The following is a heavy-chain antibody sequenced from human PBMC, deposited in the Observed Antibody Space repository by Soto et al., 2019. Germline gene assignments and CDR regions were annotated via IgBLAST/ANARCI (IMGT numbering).Heavy chain of an antibody. Sequence: QVQLVQSGAEVKKPGSSVKVSCKASGGTFSSYAISWVRQAPGQGLEWMGGIIPIFGTANYAQKFQGRVTITADESTSPAYMELSSVRSEDTAVYYCAREAYGDYVGTVYGMDVWGQGTTVTVSS. CDR2: IIPIFGTA. V-gene: IGHV1-69*12. CDR1: GGTFSSYA. J-gene: IGHJ6*02. CDR3: AREAYGDYVGTVYGMDV. D-gene: IGHD4-17*01.